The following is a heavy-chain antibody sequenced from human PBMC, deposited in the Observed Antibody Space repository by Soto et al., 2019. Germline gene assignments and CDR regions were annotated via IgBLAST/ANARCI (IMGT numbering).Heavy chain of an antibody. CDR3: ARGLGGRMDD. J-gene: IGHJ6*02. CDR1: GTIFSSYT. CDR2: IIPILGET. Sequence: QVQLVQSGAEVKKPGSSVRVSCKASGTIFSSYTISWVRQAPGQGLEWMGRIIPILGETNSAQKFQGRGTRTADKSKNTAYIQLKSLRLEDTAVYYCARGLGGRMDDWGQGTTVTVSS. V-gene: IGHV1-69*08. D-gene: IGHD3-16*01.